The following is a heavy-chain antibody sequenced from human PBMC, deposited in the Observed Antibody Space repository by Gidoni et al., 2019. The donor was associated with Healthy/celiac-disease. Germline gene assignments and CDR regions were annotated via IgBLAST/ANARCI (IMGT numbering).Heavy chain of an antibody. CDR1: GGTFSSYA. D-gene: IGHD5-18*01. V-gene: IGHV1-69*01. CDR2: IIPIFGTA. Sequence: QVQLVQSGAEVKKPGSSVKVSCKASGGTFSSYAISWVRQAPGQGLEWMGGIIPIFGTANYAQKFQGRVTITADESTSTAYMELSSLRSEDTAVYYCARSGYSYGKGGYYYYYYMDVWGKGTTVTVSS. CDR3: ARSGYSYGKGGYYYYYYMDV. J-gene: IGHJ6*03.